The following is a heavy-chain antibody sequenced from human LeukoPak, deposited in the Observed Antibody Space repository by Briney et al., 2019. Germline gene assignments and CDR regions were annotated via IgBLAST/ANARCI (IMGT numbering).Heavy chain of an antibody. J-gene: IGHJ4*02. V-gene: IGHV3-30*01. CDR3: ARDYHDYSNCYY. Sequence: GGSLRLSCAASGFTFSSYAMHWVRQAPGKGLEWVAVISYDGSNKYYADSVKGRFTISRDNSKNTLYLQMNSLRAEDTAVYYCARDYHDYSNCYYWGQGTLVTVSS. CDR1: GFTFSSYA. D-gene: IGHD4-11*01. CDR2: ISYDGSNK.